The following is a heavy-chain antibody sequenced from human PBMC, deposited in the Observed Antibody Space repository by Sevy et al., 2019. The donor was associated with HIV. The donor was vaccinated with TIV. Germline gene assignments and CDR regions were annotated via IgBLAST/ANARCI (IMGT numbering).Heavy chain of an antibody. CDR1: GLTFSDHG. J-gene: IGHJ4*02. Sequence: GGSLRLSCAASGLTFSDHGMHWVRQAPGKGLEWVSFVSYDGRSKDYADSVKGRFTISRDNSKNTVSLRMDSLRAEDTAVHYCTKDLGTVYFDYWGRGTLVTVSS. CDR3: TKDLGTVYFDY. CDR2: VSYDGRSK. D-gene: IGHD4-17*01. V-gene: IGHV3-30*02.